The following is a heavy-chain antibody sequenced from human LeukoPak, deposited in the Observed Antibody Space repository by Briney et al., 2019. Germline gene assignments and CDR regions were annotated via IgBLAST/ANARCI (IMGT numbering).Heavy chain of an antibody. J-gene: IGHJ6*02. Sequence: SETPSLTCAVSGGSISSSNWWSWVRQPPGKGLEWIGEIYHSGSTNYNPSLKSRVTISVDKSKNQFSLKLSSVTAADTAVYYCARDKRDYVWGPPSPHYGMDVWGQGTTVTVSS. CDR2: IYHSGST. CDR1: GGSISSSNW. CDR3: ARDKRDYVWGPPSPHYGMDV. V-gene: IGHV4-4*02. D-gene: IGHD3-16*01.